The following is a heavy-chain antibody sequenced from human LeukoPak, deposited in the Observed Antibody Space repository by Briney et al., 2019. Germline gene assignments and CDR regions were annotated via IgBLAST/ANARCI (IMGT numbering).Heavy chain of an antibody. CDR1: GYNFNSHG. CDR3: ARDGRRGYSGYRFDY. J-gene: IGHJ4*02. Sequence: GASVKVSCKASGYNFNSHGIIWVRQAPGQGLEWMGWIGTYNGNTNYAQKFQGRVTMTTDTSTSTVSMELRSLRSDDTALYYCARDGRRGYSGYRFDYWGQGTLVTVSS. CDR2: IGTYNGNT. D-gene: IGHD5-12*01. V-gene: IGHV1-18*04.